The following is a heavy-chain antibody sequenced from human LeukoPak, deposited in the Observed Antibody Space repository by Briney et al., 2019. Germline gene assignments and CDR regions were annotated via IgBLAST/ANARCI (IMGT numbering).Heavy chain of an antibody. V-gene: IGHV3-23*01. J-gene: IGHJ4*02. Sequence: GGSLRLSCVASGFPFSAYAMSWVRQAPNKGLEWVSGIRGSGDPAYYAESVKGRFTVYRDNFRNIVYLQMNSLRAEDTAVYYCANGAYENFDYWGQGTLVTVSS. D-gene: IGHD1-26*01. CDR2: IRGSGDPA. CDR1: GFPFSAYA. CDR3: ANGAYENFDY.